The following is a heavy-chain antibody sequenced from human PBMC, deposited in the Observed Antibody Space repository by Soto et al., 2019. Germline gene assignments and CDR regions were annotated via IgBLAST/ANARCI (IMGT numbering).Heavy chain of an antibody. D-gene: IGHD3-16*01. CDR1: GGSISSYY. CDR3: AREWGYYSDF. V-gene: IGHV4-59*01. CDR2: IYYSGST. J-gene: IGHJ4*02. Sequence: SETLSLTCTVSGGSISSYYWSWFRQPPGKGLEWIGYIYYSGSTNYNPSLKSRVTISVDTSKNQFSLKLSSVTAADTAVYYCAREWGYYSDFWGQGTLVTVSS.